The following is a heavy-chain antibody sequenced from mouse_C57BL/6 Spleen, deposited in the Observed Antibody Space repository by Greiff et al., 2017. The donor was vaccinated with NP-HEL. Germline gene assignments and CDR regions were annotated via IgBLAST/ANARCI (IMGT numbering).Heavy chain of an antibody. Sequence: QVQLQQPGAELVKPGASVKLSCKASGYTFTSYWMQWVKQRPGQGLEWIGEIDPSDSCTNYNQKFKGKATLTVDTSSSTAYMQLSSLTSEDSAGYYCAKDGHPLDYWGQGTTLTVSS. J-gene: IGHJ2*01. CDR3: AKDGHPLDY. D-gene: IGHD2-3*01. V-gene: IGHV1-50*01. CDR1: GYTFTSYW. CDR2: IDPSDSCT.